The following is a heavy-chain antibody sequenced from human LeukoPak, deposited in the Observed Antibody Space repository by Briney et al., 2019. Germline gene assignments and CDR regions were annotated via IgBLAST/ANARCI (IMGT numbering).Heavy chain of an antibody. CDR2: ISGSGGST. CDR1: GFTFSSYA. D-gene: IGHD4-23*01. J-gene: IGHJ4*02. Sequence: SGGSLRLSCAASGFTFSSYAMSWVRQAPGKGLEWVSAISGSGGSTYCADSVKGRFTISRDNSKNTLYLQMNSLRAEDTAVYYCAKDLTTVVTLYFDYWGQGTLVTVSS. CDR3: AKDLTTVVTLYFDY. V-gene: IGHV3-23*01.